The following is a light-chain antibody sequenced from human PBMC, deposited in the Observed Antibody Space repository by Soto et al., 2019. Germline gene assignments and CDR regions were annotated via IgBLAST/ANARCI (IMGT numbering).Light chain of an antibody. CDR3: CSYRSSSTYV. CDR1: SSDVGGYNY. J-gene: IGLJ1*01. CDR2: DVN. Sequence: QSALTQPASVSGSPGQSITISCTGSSSDVGGYNYVSWYQQHPGKAPKLMIYDVNNRPSGVSNRFSGSKSGNTASLTISGLQAEDDADYYCCSYRSSSTYVFGTGTKVTVL. V-gene: IGLV2-14*01.